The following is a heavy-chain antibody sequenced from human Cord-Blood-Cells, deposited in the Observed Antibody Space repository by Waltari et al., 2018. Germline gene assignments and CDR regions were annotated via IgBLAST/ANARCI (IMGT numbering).Heavy chain of an antibody. CDR3: ARASSGWFYYYYYGMDV. D-gene: IGHD6-19*01. Sequence: QVQLVQSGAEVKKPGASVKVSCKASGYTFTSYDINWVRQATGQGLEWMGWMNPNSGNTGYAQKFQGRVTMTRNTSISTAYMELSSLRSEDTAVYYCARASSGWFYYYYYGMDVWGQGTTVTVSS. CDR2: MNPNSGNT. J-gene: IGHJ6*02. CDR1: GYTFTSYD. V-gene: IGHV1-8*01.